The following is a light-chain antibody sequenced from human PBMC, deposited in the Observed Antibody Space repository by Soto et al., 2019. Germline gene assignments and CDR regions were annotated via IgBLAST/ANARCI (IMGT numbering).Light chain of an antibody. CDR2: GAS. V-gene: IGKV1-6*01. Sequence: IQMTQSPSSLSASVGDRVTITCRASQGISNELGWYQQRPGKAPRVLIYGASNLHSGVPSRFSGSASGTDFTLTISSLQPEDFATYYCLQDYTYPWTFGKGTKVDIK. J-gene: IGKJ1*01. CDR3: LQDYTYPWT. CDR1: QGISNE.